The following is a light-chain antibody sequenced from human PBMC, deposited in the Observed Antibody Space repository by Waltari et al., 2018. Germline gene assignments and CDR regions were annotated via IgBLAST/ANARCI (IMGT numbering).Light chain of an antibody. V-gene: IGKV2-28*01. CDR1: QSLLASNAHNY. CDR2: LGF. J-gene: IGKJ4*01. Sequence: DIVMTQSPLSLPVTPGEPASISCRSSQSLLASNAHNYVDWYVQKPGQSPQLLIYLGFKRAFGVPERVSGSGSGTDFTLKISRVEAEDVGVYYCMQTLQTPFTFGGGTKVEIK. CDR3: MQTLQTPFT.